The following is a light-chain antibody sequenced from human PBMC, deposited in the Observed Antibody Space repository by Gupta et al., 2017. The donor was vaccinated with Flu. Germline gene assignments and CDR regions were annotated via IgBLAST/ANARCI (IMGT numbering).Light chain of an antibody. J-gene: IGLJ3*02. V-gene: IGLV3-21*03. Sequence: KTTSSTCDGNNIGSKSVHCYQQRPAQAPLLFSYDEMKRRSGSAEQFSGSNSGDTTTLTISGVEAGEEEDYYCQVWDTSSGNYWVFGGGTKLTVL. CDR3: QVWDTSSGNYWV. CDR2: DEM. CDR1: NIGSKS.